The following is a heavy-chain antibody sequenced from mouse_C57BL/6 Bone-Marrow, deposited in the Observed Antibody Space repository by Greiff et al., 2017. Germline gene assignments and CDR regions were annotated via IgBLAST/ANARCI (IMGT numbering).Heavy chain of an antibody. CDR2: IDAENGDT. J-gene: IGHJ4*01. Sequence: EVQGVESGAALVRPGASVKLSCTASGFNIKDDYLHWVEQRPEQGLGWIGWIDAENGDTANASKFQGMATITANTASHTAYLQLSSLTSEDAAVYYCTGGGAKDSWGQGTAVTVTS. D-gene: IGHD3-3*01. CDR3: TGGGAKDS. CDR1: GFNIKDDY. V-gene: IGHV14-4*01.